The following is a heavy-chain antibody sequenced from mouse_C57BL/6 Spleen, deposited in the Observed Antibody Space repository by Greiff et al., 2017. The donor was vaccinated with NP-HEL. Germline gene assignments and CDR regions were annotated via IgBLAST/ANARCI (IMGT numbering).Heavy chain of an antibody. CDR3: AREGALYYGNYYAMDY. CDR1: GYTFTSYW. Sequence: VQLQQPGTELVKPGASVKLCKASGYTFTSYWMHWVKQRPGQGLEWIGNINPSNGGTNYNEKFKSKATLTVDKSSSTAYMQLSSLTSEDSAVYYCAREGALYYGNYYAMDYWGQGTSVTVSS. CDR2: INPSNGGT. D-gene: IGHD2-1*01. V-gene: IGHV1-53*01. J-gene: IGHJ4*01.